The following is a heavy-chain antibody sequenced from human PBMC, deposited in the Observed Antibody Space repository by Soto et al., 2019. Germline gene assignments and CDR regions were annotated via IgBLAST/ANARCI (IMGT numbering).Heavy chain of an antibody. D-gene: IGHD3-3*01. CDR1: GGSISSSSYY. CDR2: IYYSGST. J-gene: IGHJ4*02. V-gene: IGHV4-39*07. Sequence: SETLSLTCTVSGGSISSSSYYWGWIRQPPGKGLEWIGSIYYSGSTYYNPSLKSRVTISVDTSKNQFSLKLSSVPAADTAVYYCARVDDDSDFDYWGQGTLVTVSS. CDR3: ARVDDDSDFDY.